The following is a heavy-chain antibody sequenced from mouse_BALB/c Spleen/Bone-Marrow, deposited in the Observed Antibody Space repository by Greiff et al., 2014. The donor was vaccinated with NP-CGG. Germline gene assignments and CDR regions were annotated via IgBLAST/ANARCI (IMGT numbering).Heavy chain of an antibody. J-gene: IGHJ3*01. CDR2: IDPDDSET. CDR3: VHFGFAY. CDR1: GNTFTNYW. Sequence: VHLVESGAGLVRPGASVKLSCKASGNTFTNYWMSWVKQRPEQGLEWIGRIDPDDSETHYNQKFKDEAILTVDKSSSTAYMQLSSLTSEDSAVYYCVHFGFAYWGQGTLVTVSA. V-gene: IGHV1-52*01.